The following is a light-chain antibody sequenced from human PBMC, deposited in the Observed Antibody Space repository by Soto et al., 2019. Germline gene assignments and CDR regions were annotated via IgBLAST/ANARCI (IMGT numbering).Light chain of an antibody. V-gene: IGLV2-14*01. CDR1: SSDVGGYNY. J-gene: IGLJ2*01. CDR2: DVS. CDR3: SSYTSSSTRV. Sequence: QSALTQPASVSGSPGQSITISCTGTSSDVGGYNYVSWYQQHPGKAPKLMIYDVSNRPSGVSNRFSGSKSGNTASLTISGIQAEDESDYYCSSYTSSSTRVFGGGTKPTVL.